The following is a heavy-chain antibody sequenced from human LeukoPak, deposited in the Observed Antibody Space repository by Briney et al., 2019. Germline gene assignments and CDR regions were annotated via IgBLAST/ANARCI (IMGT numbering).Heavy chain of an antibody. CDR1: GFTFSSYA. CDR3: TTDLAYGDSDI. D-gene: IGHD4-17*01. CDR2: IKSKTDGGTT. V-gene: IGHV3-15*01. Sequence: GGSLRLSCAASGFTFSSYAMSWVRQAPGKGLEWVGRIKSKTDGGTTDYAAPVKGRFTISRDDSKNTLYLQMNSLKTEDTAVYYCTTDLAYGDSDIWGQGTMVTVSS. J-gene: IGHJ3*02.